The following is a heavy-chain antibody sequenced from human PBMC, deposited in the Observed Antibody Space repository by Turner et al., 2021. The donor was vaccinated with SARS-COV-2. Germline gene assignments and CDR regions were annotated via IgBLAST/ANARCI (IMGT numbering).Heavy chain of an antibody. D-gene: IGHD1-26*01. Sequence: QVQLVQSVAEVKRPGASVTVSCKSSGYTFTGYYMHWVRQAPGQGLEWMGWISPNSGGTNFARKCQGRVTMTRDTSIRTAYMELSRLRSDETAVYYCARVPDSGSYYVLDYWGQGTLVTVSS. CDR2: ISPNSGGT. CDR1: GYTFTGYY. J-gene: IGHJ4*02. CDR3: ARVPDSGSYYVLDY. V-gene: IGHV1-2*02.